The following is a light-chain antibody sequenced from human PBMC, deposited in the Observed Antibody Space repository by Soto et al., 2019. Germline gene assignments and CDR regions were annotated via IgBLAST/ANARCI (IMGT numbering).Light chain of an antibody. CDR2: END. V-gene: IGLV1-51*01. J-gene: IGLJ3*02. CDR1: SSNIGNDY. Sequence: QSVLTQPPSVSAAPGQKVTISCSGGSSNIGNDYVAWYLQRPGAAPKLLIYENDKRPSGIPDRFSGSKSGTSATLGITGLQTGDEADYYCATWDSTLTAGVFGGGTQLTVL. CDR3: ATWDSTLTAGV.